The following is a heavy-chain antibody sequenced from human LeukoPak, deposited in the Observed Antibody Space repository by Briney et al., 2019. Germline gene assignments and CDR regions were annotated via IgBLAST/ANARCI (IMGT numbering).Heavy chain of an antibody. V-gene: IGHV1-18*01. CDR1: GYTFTNYG. J-gene: IGHJ4*02. D-gene: IGHD3-10*01. CDR3: ARRSRALGFDLDY. Sequence: GASVRVSCKASGYTFTNYGFSWVRQAPGQGLEWMGWISAYNGNTNYAQKLQGRVTMTTDTSTSTAYMELRSLRSDDTAVYYCARRSRALGFDLDYWGQGTLVTVSS. CDR2: ISAYNGNT.